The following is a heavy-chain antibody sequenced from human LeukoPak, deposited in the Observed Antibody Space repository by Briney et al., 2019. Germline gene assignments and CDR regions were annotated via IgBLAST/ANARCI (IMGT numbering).Heavy chain of an antibody. Sequence: AGGSLRLSCAASGFIFGEYGMTWVRQAPGKGLEWVSVIGSGGSTYYADSVKRRFTVSRDNSKNTLYLQMNSLRAEDTALYYCAKNSARTTVPTGLSYWGQGTLVPVSS. CDR2: IGSGGST. CDR1: GFIFGEYG. J-gene: IGHJ4*02. V-gene: IGHV3-23*01. CDR3: AKNSARTTVPTGLSY. D-gene: IGHD4-17*01.